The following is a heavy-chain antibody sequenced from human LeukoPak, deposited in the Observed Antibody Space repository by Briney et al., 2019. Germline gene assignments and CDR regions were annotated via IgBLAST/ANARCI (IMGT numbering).Heavy chain of an antibody. D-gene: IGHD6-13*01. V-gene: IGHV4-31*03. J-gene: IGHJ4*02. Sequence: NPSQTLSLTCTVSGGSISSGGYYWSWIRQHPGKGLEWIGYIHQSGDTYSNPSLKSRATVSMDTSTNQFSLNLRFVTAADTAVYYCARLKAADPQLDWWGQGTLVTVSS. CDR3: ARLKAADPQLDW. CDR2: IHQSGDT. CDR1: GGSISSGGYY.